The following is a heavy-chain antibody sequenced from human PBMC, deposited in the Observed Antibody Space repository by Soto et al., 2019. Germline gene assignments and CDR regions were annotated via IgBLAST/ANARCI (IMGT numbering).Heavy chain of an antibody. J-gene: IGHJ5*02. Sequence: PSETLSLTCTVSGDSISSGGYYWSWIRQHPGKGLEWIGYIYSNGYTYYNPSLESRVTISVDTSNNQLSLKLRSVTAADTAVYYCARESTIYLFWGWFDPWGQGTLVTVSS. D-gene: IGHD3-16*01. CDR2: IYSNGYT. V-gene: IGHV4-31*03. CDR3: ARESTIYLFWGWFDP. CDR1: GDSISSGGYY.